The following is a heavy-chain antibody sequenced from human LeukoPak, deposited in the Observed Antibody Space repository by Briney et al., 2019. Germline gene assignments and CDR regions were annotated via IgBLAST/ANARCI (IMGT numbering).Heavy chain of an antibody. CDR3: ARHAEGIVGATTLDY. V-gene: IGHV5-51*01. J-gene: IGHJ4*02. CDR1: GYSFTSYW. CDR2: IYPGDSDT. D-gene: IGHD1-26*01. Sequence: GESLKISCKGSGYSFTSYWIGWVRQMPGKGLEWMGIIYPGDSDTRYSPSFQGQVTISADKSISTAYLQWSSLKASDTAMYYCARHAEGIVGATTLDYWGQGTLVTVSS.